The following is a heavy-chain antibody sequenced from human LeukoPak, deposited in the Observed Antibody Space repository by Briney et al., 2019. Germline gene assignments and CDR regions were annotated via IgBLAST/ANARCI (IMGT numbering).Heavy chain of an antibody. Sequence: NPSETLSLTCTVSGGSISGYYWGWIRQPPGKGLEWIGSIYYSGSTYYNPSLKSRVTISVDTSKNQFSLKLSSVTAADTAVYYCARGAKAVAATDYWGQGTLVTVSS. D-gene: IGHD6-19*01. CDR2: IYYSGST. V-gene: IGHV4-39*07. CDR3: ARGAKAVAATDY. J-gene: IGHJ4*02. CDR1: GGSISGYY.